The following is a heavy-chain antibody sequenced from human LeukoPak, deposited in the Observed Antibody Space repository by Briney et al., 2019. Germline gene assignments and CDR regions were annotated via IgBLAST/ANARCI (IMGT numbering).Heavy chain of an antibody. CDR1: GYTFTGYY. D-gene: IGHD3-3*01. CDR3: ARGGGTYDFWSGWAYY. Sequence: GASVKVSCKASGYTFTGYYMHWVRQAPGQGREWMGWINPNSGGTNYAQKFQGRVTMTRDTSISTAYMELSRLRSNDTAVYYCARGGGTYDFWSGWAYYWGQGTLVTVSS. V-gene: IGHV1-2*02. J-gene: IGHJ4*02. CDR2: INPNSGGT.